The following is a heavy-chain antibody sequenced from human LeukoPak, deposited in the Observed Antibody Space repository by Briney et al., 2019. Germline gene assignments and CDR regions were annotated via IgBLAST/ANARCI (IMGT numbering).Heavy chain of an antibody. CDR3: AKDPRDHSYGWSWRYFDY. J-gene: IGHJ4*02. V-gene: IGHV3-66*02. CDR1: GFTVSVNY. D-gene: IGHD5-18*01. CDR2: IYSGGST. Sequence: GGSLRLSCAAFGFTVSVNYMSWVRQAPGKGLECVSVIYSGGSTYYADSVKGRFTISRDNSKNTLYLQMNSLRPEDTAVYYCAKDPRDHSYGWSWRYFDYWGQGTLVTVSS.